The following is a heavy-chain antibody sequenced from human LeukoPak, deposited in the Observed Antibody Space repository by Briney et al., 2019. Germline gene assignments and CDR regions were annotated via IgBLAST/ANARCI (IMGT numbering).Heavy chain of an antibody. V-gene: IGHV3-48*02. CDR2: ISSSGITM. CDR1: GFTFSDYS. CDR3: AVEGYCSGGACYTNWFDP. D-gene: IGHD2-15*01. J-gene: IGHJ5*02. Sequence: GGSLILSCAASGFTFSDYSMNWVRQAPGKGLDWVSYISSSGITMYYADSVKGRFTISRDNAKNSLYLQMNSLRDEDTAVYYCAVEGYCSGGACYTNWFDPWGQGTLVTVSS.